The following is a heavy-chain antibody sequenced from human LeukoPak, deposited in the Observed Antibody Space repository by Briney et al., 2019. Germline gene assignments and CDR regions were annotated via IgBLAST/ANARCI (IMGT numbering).Heavy chain of an antibody. Sequence: PGGSLRLSCAASGFTFSNYAMSWVRQAPGKGLEWVSRINSDGSSTTYADSVKGRFTISRDNAKNTLYLQMNSLRAEDTAVYYCARDPVYYDSRGYYSGGWYFDYWGQGTLVTVSS. CDR2: INSDGSST. V-gene: IGHV3-74*03. D-gene: IGHD3-22*01. J-gene: IGHJ4*02. CDR1: GFTFSNYA. CDR3: ARDPVYYDSRGYYSGGWYFDY.